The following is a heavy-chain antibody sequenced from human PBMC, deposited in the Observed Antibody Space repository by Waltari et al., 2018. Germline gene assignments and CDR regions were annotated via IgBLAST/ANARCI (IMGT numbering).Heavy chain of an antibody. CDR2: IKQDGSEK. CDR3: ARGGLGYSGYDVGGDFDY. CDR1: GFTFSSYW. D-gene: IGHD5-12*01. J-gene: IGHJ4*02. V-gene: IGHV3-7*01. Sequence: EVQLVESGGGLVQPGGSLRLSCAASGFTFSSYWMSWVRQAPGKGLEWVANIKQDGSEKYYVDSVKGRFTISRDNAKNSLYLQMNSLRAADTAVYYCARGGLGYSGYDVGGDFDYWGQGTRVTVSS.